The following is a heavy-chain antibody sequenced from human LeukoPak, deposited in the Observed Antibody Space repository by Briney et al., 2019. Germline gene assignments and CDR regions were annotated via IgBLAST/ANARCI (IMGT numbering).Heavy chain of an antibody. D-gene: IGHD4-17*01. CDR1: GFTFSGYW. CDR3: ARDSKGRSKIDY. CDR2: INKGGSER. V-gene: IGHV3-7*01. J-gene: IGHJ4*02. Sequence: GGSLRLSCAASGFTFSGYWMSWVRLAPGKGREGVANINKGGSERYNVDSVKGRFTISRDNANKSLYLQMNSLRAEDTSVYYCARDSKGRSKIDYWGQGTLVTVSS.